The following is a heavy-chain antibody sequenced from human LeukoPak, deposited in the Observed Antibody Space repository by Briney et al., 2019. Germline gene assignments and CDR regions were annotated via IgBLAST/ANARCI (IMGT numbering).Heavy chain of an antibody. CDR3: ARHKRRPDYDFWSGYYTYLTGYGMDV. CDR2: TYYSGST. D-gene: IGHD3-3*01. CDR1: GGSMSPYH. Sequence: PSETLSLTCTVSGGSMSPYHWGWIRQPPGKGLEWTGYTYYSGSTNYNPSLKSRVTISVDTSKNQFSLKLSSVTAADTAVYYCARHKRRPDYDFWSGYYTYLTGYGMDVWGQGTTVTVSS. V-gene: IGHV4-59*08. J-gene: IGHJ6*02.